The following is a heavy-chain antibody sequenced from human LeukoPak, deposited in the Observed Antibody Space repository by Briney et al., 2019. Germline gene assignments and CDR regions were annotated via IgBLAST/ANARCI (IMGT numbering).Heavy chain of an antibody. Sequence: PGGSLRLSCAASGFTLRRYSMNALRQAPGKGLEWVGRIKSKTDGGTTDYAAPVKGRFTISRDDSKNTLYLQMNSLKTEDTAVYYCTTEDIVVVTATPARDYWGQGILVTVSS. CDR2: IKSKTDGGTT. D-gene: IGHD2-21*02. V-gene: IGHV3-15*01. J-gene: IGHJ4*02. CDR1: GFTLRRYS. CDR3: TTEDIVVVTATPARDY.